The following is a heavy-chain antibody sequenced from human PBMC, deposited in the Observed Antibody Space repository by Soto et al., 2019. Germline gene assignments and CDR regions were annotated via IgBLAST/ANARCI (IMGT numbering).Heavy chain of an antibody. Sequence: VASVKVSCKASGYTFTSYYMHCVRQAPGQGLEWMGIINPSGGSTSYAQKFQGRVTMTRDTSTSTVYMELSSLRSEDTAVYYCASPAEGCSSTSCSYYFDYWGQGTLVTVSS. D-gene: IGHD2-2*01. CDR1: GYTFTSYY. V-gene: IGHV1-46*03. CDR3: ASPAEGCSSTSCSYYFDY. CDR2: INPSGGST. J-gene: IGHJ4*02.